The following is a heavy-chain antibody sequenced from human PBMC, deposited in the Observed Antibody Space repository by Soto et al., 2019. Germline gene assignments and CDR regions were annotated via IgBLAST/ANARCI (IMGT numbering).Heavy chain of an antibody. V-gene: IGHV4-39*01. D-gene: IGHD1-26*01. Sequence: SETLSLTGTVSGGSITSNAYYWGWIRQPPGKGLEWLGYIYYSGSASYNPSLKSRVTMSVDTSKNQFSLKLSSVTAADTAVYYCARRHKRGSYSWCFDYWGQGTLVTVSS. CDR2: IYYSGSA. CDR3: ARRHKRGSYSWCFDY. J-gene: IGHJ4*02. CDR1: GGSITSNAYY.